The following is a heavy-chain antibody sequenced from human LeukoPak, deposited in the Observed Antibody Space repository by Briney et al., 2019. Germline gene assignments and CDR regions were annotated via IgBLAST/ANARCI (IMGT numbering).Heavy chain of an antibody. CDR3: ARLYCSSTNCYSYFQH. CDR2: ISSSGSTI. Sequence: PGGSLRLSCAASGFTFSSYEMNWVRQAPGKGLEWVSCISSSGSTISYADSVKGRFTISRDNAKNSLYLQMNSLRAEDTAVYYCARLYCSSTNCYSYFQHWGQGTVVTVSS. D-gene: IGHD2-2*01. J-gene: IGHJ1*01. V-gene: IGHV3-48*03. CDR1: GFTFSSYE.